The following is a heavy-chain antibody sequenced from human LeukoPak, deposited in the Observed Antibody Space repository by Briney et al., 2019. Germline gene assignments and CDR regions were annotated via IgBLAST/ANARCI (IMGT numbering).Heavy chain of an antibody. CDR2: ISAYNGNT. V-gene: IGHV1-18*04. D-gene: IGHD3-10*01. CDR1: GYTFTDYY. J-gene: IGHJ4*02. Sequence: ASVKVSCKASGYTFTDYYMHWVRQAPGQGLEWMGWISAYNGNTNYAQKLQGRVTMTTDTSTSTAYMELRSLRSDDTAVYYCARGPVTMVRGVVFDYWGQGTLATVSS. CDR3: ARGPVTMVRGVVFDY.